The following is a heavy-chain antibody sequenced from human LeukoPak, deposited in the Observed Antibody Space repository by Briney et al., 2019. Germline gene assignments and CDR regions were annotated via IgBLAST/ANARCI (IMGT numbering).Heavy chain of an antibody. CDR3: AQGTVTTSSFSY. J-gene: IGHJ4*02. CDR2: IIPIFGTA. Sequence: SVKVSCKASGGTFSSYAISWVRQAPGQGLEWMGGIIPIFGTANYAQKFQGRVMITADKSTSTAYMELSSLRSEDTAVYYCAQGTVTTSSFSYWGQGTLVTVSS. V-gene: IGHV1-69*06. D-gene: IGHD4-17*01. CDR1: GGTFSSYA.